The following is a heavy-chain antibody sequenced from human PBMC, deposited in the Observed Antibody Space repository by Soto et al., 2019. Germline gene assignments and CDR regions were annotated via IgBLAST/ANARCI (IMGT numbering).Heavy chain of an antibody. D-gene: IGHD3-22*01. CDR1: RFTFTTYA. V-gene: IGHV3-23*01. CDR3: ARAGPPSSGYYSQ. CDR2: ISGSGAGT. Sequence: GGSLRLSCAAARFTFTTYAMSWVRQAPGKGLEWISAISGSGAGTYHADSVRGRFTISRDNSKDTLYLQMNSLRAEDTAVYYCARAGPPSSGYYSQWGQGTLVTVSS. J-gene: IGHJ4*02.